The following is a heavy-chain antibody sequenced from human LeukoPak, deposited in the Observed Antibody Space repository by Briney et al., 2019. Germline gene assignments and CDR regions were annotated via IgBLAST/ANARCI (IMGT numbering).Heavy chain of an antibody. V-gene: IGHV3-33*01. CDR3: ASGGVAAAGTTDHYYYGMGV. Sequence: PGRSLRLSGAASGFTFSSYGMHWVRQAPGKGLEWVAVIWYDGSNKYYADSVKGRFTISRDNPKNTLYLQMNSLRAEDTAVYYCASGGVAAAGTTDHYYYGMGVWGQGTTVTVSS. J-gene: IGHJ6*02. CDR2: IWYDGSNK. D-gene: IGHD6-13*01. CDR1: GFTFSSYG.